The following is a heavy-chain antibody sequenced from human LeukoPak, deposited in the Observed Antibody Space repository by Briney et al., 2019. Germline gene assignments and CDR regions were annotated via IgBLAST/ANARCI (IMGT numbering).Heavy chain of an antibody. J-gene: IGHJ4*02. D-gene: IGHD3-3*01. V-gene: IGHV4-4*02. CDR1: GGSISSSNW. CDR2: IYHSGST. CDR3: ARAIESFTIFGVVIVFDY. Sequence: KASETLSLTCTVSGGSISSSNWWSWVRQPPGKGLEWIGEIYHSGSTNYNPSLKSRVTISVDKSKNQFSLKLSSVTAADTAVYYCARAIESFTIFGVVIVFDYWGQGTLVTVSS.